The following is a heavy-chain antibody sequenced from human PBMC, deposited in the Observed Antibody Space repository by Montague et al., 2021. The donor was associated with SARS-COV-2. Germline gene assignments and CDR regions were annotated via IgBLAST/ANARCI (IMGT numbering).Heavy chain of an antibody. J-gene: IGHJ3*02. CDR1: GGSISSGGYY. V-gene: IGHV4-31*03. CDR2: IYYSGRT. D-gene: IGHD3-22*01. Sequence: TLSLTCTVSGGSISSGGYYWSWIRQHPGKGLEWIGYIYYSGRTYYNPSLKSRVTKSVDTSKNQFSLKLSSVTAADTAVYYCARVQGITMIVVVIGAFDIWGQGTMVTVSS. CDR3: ARVQGITMIVVVIGAFDI.